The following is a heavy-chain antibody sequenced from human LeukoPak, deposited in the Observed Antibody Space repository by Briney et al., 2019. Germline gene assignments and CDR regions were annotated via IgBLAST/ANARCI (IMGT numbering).Heavy chain of an antibody. J-gene: IGHJ4*02. Sequence: GGSLRLSCAASGFSFANYGMHWVRQAPGKGLEWVAFMRYDGTKTYNADSVKGRFTISRDNSKNTLYLQMNSLRAEDTAVYYCARGVGGSYSFDYWGQGTLVTVSS. CDR1: GFSFANYG. CDR2: MRYDGTKT. V-gene: IGHV3-30*02. CDR3: ARGVGGSYSFDY. D-gene: IGHD1-26*01.